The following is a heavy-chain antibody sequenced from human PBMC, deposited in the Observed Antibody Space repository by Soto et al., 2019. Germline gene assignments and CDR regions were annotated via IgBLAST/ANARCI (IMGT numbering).Heavy chain of an antibody. Sequence: GESLKISCKGSGYSFTNYWIGWVRQMPGKGLEWMGIIYPGDSDTRYSPSFQGQVTISADKSSSTAYLQWSSLKATDTAMYYCARHFGPAYYGMDVWGQGTTVTVSS. J-gene: IGHJ6*02. V-gene: IGHV5-51*01. CDR2: IYPGDSDT. CDR3: ARHFGPAYYGMDV. CDR1: GYSFTNYW. D-gene: IGHD3-10*01.